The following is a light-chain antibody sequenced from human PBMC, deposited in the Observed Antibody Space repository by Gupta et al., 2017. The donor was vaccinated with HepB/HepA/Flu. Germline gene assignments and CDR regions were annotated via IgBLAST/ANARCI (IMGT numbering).Light chain of an antibody. CDR1: QSVLYSSNNKNY. CDR3: QQYYSTPQT. J-gene: IGKJ2*01. V-gene: IGKV4-1*01. CDR2: WAS. Sequence: IGMTQSPDPLAVSLGERATINCKSSQSVLYSSNNKNYLAWYQQKPGQPPKLLIYWASTRESGVPDRFSGSGSGTDFTLTISSLQAEDVAVYYCQQYYSTPQTFGQGTKMEIK.